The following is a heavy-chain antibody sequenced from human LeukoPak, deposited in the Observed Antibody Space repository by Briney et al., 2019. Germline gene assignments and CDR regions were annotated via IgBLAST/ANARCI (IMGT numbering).Heavy chain of an antibody. Sequence: SQTLSLTCAISGDSVSSNGAAWNWIRQSPSRGLEWLGRTYYRSQQWYSDYAPSVKGRITLNPDTSKNQFSLQLNSVTPEDTAVYYCGRETDFGVVTNWGQGTLVAVSS. CDR2: TYYRSQQWYS. V-gene: IGHV6-1*01. CDR3: GRETDFGVVTN. J-gene: IGHJ4*02. CDR1: GDSVSSNGAA. D-gene: IGHD3-3*01.